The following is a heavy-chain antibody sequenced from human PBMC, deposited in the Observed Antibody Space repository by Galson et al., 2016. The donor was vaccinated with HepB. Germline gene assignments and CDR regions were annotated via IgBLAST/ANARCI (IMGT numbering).Heavy chain of an antibody. D-gene: IGHD1-26*01. Sequence: SVKVSCKVSGYALSELSMHWVRQAPGKGLEWMGGLDPEDGKILYAQKFQGRLTLTEDTSTDTAYMGLSSLRSEDTAIYSCARLDSGITLDDWGQGTLVTVSS. CDR2: LDPEDGKI. CDR3: ARLDSGITLDD. V-gene: IGHV1-24*01. CDR1: GYALSELS. J-gene: IGHJ4*02.